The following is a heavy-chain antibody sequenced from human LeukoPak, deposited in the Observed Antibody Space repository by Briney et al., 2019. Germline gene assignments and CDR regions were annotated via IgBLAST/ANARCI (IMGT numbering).Heavy chain of an antibody. CDR1: GFTFSSYS. Sequence: HAGGSLRLSCAASGFTFSSYSMNWVRQAPGKGLEWVSYISSSSSTIYYADSVKGRFTISRDNAKNSLYLQMNSLRAEDTAVHYCARDDYCGDYLVVDPWGQGTLVTVSS. D-gene: IGHD4-17*01. J-gene: IGHJ5*02. CDR3: ARDDYCGDYLVVDP. CDR2: ISSSSSTI. V-gene: IGHV3-48*01.